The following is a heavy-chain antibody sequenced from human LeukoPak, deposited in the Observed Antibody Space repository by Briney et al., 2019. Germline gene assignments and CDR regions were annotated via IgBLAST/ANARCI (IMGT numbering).Heavy chain of an antibody. CDR2: IYYSGST. V-gene: IGHV4-59*01. CDR1: GGSISSYY. J-gene: IGHJ4*02. D-gene: IGHD6-19*01. Sequence: SETLSLTCTVSGGSISSYYWRWLRQPPGKGLEWIVYIYYSGSTNYNPSLKSRVTISVDTSKNQFSLKLSSVTAADTAVYYCARDERIAVAGTLWYHWGQGTLVTVSS. CDR3: ARDERIAVAGTLWYH.